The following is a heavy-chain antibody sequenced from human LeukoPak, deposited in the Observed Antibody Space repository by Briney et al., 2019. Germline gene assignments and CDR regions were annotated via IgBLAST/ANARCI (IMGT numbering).Heavy chain of an antibody. CDR3: ARGDVDTAMVLEAYFDY. Sequence: SVKVSCKASGGAFSSYAISWVRQAPGQGLEWMGGIIPIFGTANYAQKFQGRVTITADESTSTAYMELSSLRSEDTAVYYCARGDVDTAMVLEAYFDYWGQGTLVTVSS. CDR1: GGAFSSYA. CDR2: IIPIFGTA. D-gene: IGHD5-18*01. V-gene: IGHV1-69*13. J-gene: IGHJ4*02.